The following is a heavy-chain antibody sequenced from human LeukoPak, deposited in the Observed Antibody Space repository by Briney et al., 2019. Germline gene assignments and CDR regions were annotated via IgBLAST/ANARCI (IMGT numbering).Heavy chain of an antibody. Sequence: PGRSLRLSCAASGFTFSSYGMHWVRQAPGKGLEWVAIIWYDGSNNYYADSVKGRFTISRDNSKNTLSLQMNSLRAEDTAVYYCGRDSIAVAGCFDSWGQGTLVTVSS. CDR2: IWYDGSNN. CDR3: GRDSIAVAGCFDS. J-gene: IGHJ4*02. V-gene: IGHV3-33*01. CDR1: GFTFSSYG. D-gene: IGHD6-19*01.